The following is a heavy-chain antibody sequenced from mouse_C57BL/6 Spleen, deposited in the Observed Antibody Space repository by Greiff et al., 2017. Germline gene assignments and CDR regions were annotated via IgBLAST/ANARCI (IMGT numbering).Heavy chain of an antibody. J-gene: IGHJ1*03. Sequence: QVQLQQPGAELVMPGASVKLSCKASGYTFTSYWMHWVKQRPGQGLEWIGEIDPSDSYTNYNQKFKGKSTLTVDKSSSTAYMKLSSLTSEDSAVYYGAAYYYAKAMYFEGWGTGTTVTVSS. V-gene: IGHV1-69*01. CDR1: GYTFTSYW. D-gene: IGHD1-1*01. CDR2: IDPSDSYT. CDR3: AAYYYAKAMYFEG.